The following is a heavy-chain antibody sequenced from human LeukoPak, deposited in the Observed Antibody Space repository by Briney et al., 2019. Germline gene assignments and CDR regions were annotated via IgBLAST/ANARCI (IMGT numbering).Heavy chain of an antibody. CDR3: AKQPGGDSSGYYQYYFDY. D-gene: IGHD3-22*01. CDR2: IWYDGSNK. CDR1: GFTFSNYG. V-gene: IGHV3-33*06. J-gene: IGHJ4*02. Sequence: GGSLRLSCVASGFTFSNYGIHWVRQAPGKGLEWVAVIWYDGSNKYYADSVKGRFTISRDNSKNTLYLQMNSLRAEDTAVYYCAKQPGGDSSGYYQYYFDYWGQGTLVTVSS.